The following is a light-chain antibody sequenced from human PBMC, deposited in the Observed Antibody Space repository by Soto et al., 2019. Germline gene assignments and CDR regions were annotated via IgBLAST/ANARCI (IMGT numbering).Light chain of an antibody. CDR1: QSVSNNY. V-gene: IGKV3D-20*01. J-gene: IGKJ1*01. Sequence: GWPVYPDTLSLAPGEGATLSCRVIQSVSNNYLAWYQQTPGLAPRLLIFAASNRATGVPVRFSGSGSGTDFTLTISRLEPEDFAVYYCQQYGSSPPWPFGQVTIVAIK. CDR3: QQYGSSPPWP. CDR2: AAS.